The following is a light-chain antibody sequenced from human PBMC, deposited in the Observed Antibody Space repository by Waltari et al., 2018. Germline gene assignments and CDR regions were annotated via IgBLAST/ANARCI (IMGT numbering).Light chain of an antibody. CDR2: EVT. CDR1: SSDVGGYNY. V-gene: IGLV2-11*01. J-gene: IGLJ2*01. CDR3: SSCSYAPTTTVI. Sequence: QSALTQPRSVSGSPGQSVTISCTGTSSDVGGYNYVSWYQQHPGKAPKLIIYEVTNRPSGISNRFSASKSDDTASLTISGLQAEDEATYYCSSCSYAPTTTVIFGGGTKVTVL.